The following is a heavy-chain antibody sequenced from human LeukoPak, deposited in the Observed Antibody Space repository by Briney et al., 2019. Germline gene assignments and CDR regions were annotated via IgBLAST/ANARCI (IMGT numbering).Heavy chain of an antibody. V-gene: IGHV3-7*01. CDR3: ARDQGYRSSWYRGAYYFDY. Sequence: GGSLRLSCAPSGFTFSDYWMSWVRQAPGKGLEWVANINKDGSEKFYVDSVKGRFTISRDNSKNTLYLHMNSLRAEDTAVYYCARDQGYRSSWYRGAYYFDYWGQGTLVTVSS. CDR1: GFTFSDYW. CDR2: INKDGSEK. D-gene: IGHD6-13*01. J-gene: IGHJ4*02.